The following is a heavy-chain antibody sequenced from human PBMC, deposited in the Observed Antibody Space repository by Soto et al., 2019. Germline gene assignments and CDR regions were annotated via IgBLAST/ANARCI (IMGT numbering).Heavy chain of an antibody. CDR1: GFTFSSYA. V-gene: IGHV3-23*01. D-gene: IGHD6-13*01. CDR2: ISGSGGST. Sequence: PGGSLRLSCAASGFTFSSYAMSWVRQAPGEGLEWVSAISGSGGSTYYADSVKGRFTISRDNSKNTLYLQMNSLRAEDTAVYYCAIHSSSWSNWFDPWGQGTLVTVSS. J-gene: IGHJ5*02. CDR3: AIHSSSWSNWFDP.